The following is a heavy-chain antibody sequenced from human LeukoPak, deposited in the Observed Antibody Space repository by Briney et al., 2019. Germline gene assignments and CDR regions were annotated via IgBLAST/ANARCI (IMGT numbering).Heavy chain of an antibody. CDR1: GITFSSSW. Sequence: PGGPLRLSCAASGITFSSSWTSWVPQAPGKGLEWGANIMQDGSEKYYVDSLKGRFTISRDNAKNSLYLQMHILRVEDTAVYYCARDLYHENYYYHYMDVWGKGTTVTVSS. CDR3: ARDLYHENYYYHYMDV. D-gene: IGHD2-2*01. J-gene: IGHJ6*03. CDR2: IMQDGSEK. V-gene: IGHV3-7*01.